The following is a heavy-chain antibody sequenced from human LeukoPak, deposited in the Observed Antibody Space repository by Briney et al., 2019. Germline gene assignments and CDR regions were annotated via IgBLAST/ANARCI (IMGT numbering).Heavy chain of an antibody. V-gene: IGHV3-66*01. CDR3: AMDSSWLPLKFDY. Sequence: GGSLRLSCAASGSIVSTNYMSWVRQAPGKGLEWVSVLYSGGTTYYADSVKGRFIISRDNSKNTLSLQMNSLRAEDTAVYYCAMDSSWLPLKFDYWGQGTLVTVST. CDR1: GSIVSTNY. CDR2: LYSGGTT. D-gene: IGHD5-24*01. J-gene: IGHJ4*02.